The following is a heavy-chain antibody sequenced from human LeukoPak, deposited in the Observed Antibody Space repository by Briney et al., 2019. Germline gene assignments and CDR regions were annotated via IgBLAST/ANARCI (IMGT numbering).Heavy chain of an antibody. J-gene: IGHJ6*02. CDR3: ARALRFLEWSGDYYYGMDV. V-gene: IGHV1-18*01. Sequence: GASVKVSCKASGYTFTSYGIGWVRQAPGQGLEWMGWISAYNGNTNYAQKLQGRVTMTTDTSTSTAYMELRSLRSDDTAVYYCARALRFLEWSGDYYYGMDVWGQGTTVTVSS. D-gene: IGHD3-3*01. CDR1: GYTFTSYG. CDR2: ISAYNGNT.